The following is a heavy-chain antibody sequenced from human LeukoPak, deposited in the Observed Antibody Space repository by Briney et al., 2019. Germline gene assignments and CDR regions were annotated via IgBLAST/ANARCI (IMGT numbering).Heavy chain of an antibody. Sequence: SETLSLTSTVSGGSISSSSYYWGWIRQPPGKGLEWIGSIYYSGSTYYNPSLKSRVTISVDTSKNQFSLKLSSVTAADTAVYYCASQYGDYVFDYWGQGTLVTVSS. D-gene: IGHD4-17*01. CDR2: IYYSGST. V-gene: IGHV4-39*01. J-gene: IGHJ4*02. CDR3: ASQYGDYVFDY. CDR1: GGSISSSSYY.